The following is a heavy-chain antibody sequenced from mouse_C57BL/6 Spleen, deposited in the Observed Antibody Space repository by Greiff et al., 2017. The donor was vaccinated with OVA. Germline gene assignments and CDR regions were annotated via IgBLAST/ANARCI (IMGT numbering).Heavy chain of an antibody. D-gene: IGHD2-4*01. J-gene: IGHJ3*01. CDR3: ARDYDCDGAWFTY. V-gene: IGHV1-52*01. CDR1: AYTFTSYW. CDR2: IDPSDSET. Sequence: VQLPQPGAELVRPGSSVKLSCKASAYTFTSYWMHWVKQRTIQGLEWIGNIDPSDSETHYTQKFKDKATLTVDKSSITAYMQHSSLRSEDSAVYYCARDYDCDGAWFTYWGQGAVVSVSA.